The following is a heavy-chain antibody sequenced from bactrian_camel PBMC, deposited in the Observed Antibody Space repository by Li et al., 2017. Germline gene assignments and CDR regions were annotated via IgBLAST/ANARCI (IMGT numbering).Heavy chain of an antibody. Sequence: DVQLVESGGGSVQAGGSLRLSCKVSGSTSIHYCMGWFRQAPGKEREGVASLGNYGREYYADSVQGRFTISEDNAKKTTYLQMDQLRTEDTAIYYCAAGWSYGVGTLLRRHYDYWGQGTQVT. CDR2: LGNYGRE. CDR1: GSTSIHYC. J-gene: IGHJ4*01. CDR3: AAGWSYGVGTLLRRHYDY. D-gene: IGHD5*01. V-gene: IGHV3S67*01.